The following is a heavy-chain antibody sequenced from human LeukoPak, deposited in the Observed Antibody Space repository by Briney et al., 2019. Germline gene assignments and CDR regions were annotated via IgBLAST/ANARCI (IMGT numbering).Heavy chain of an antibody. D-gene: IGHD6-13*01. V-gene: IGHV3-21*01. CDR2: ISSSSSYI. J-gene: IGHJ4*02. CDR3: ARDGGSWYPALGY. CDR1: GFTFSSYS. Sequence: GGSLRLSCAASGFTFSSYSMNWVRQAPGKGLEWVSSISSSSSYIYYADSVKGRFTISRDNAKNSLYLQMNSLRAEDTAVYYCARDGGSWYPALGYWGQGALVTVSS.